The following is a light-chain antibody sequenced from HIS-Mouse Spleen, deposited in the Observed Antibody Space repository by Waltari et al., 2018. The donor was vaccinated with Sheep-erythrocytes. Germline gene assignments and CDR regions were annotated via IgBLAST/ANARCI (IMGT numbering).Light chain of an antibody. V-gene: IGKV3-20*01. CDR3: QQYGSSPT. CDR2: GAS. CDR1: QSFSSSY. J-gene: IGKJ2*01. Sequence: EIVLTQSPGTLSLSPGERATLPCRASQSFSSSYLAWYQQKPGQAPRLLIYGASSRATGIPDRFSGSGSGTDFTLTISRLEPEDFAVYYCQQYGSSPTFGQGTKLEIK.